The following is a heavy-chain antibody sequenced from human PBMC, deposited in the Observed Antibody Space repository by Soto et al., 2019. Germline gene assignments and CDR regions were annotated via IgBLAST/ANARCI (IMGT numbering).Heavy chain of an antibody. D-gene: IGHD6-13*01. CDR3: AHTGYSSTLYKIDD. Sequence: DSRPTLLNSTPTLTLTCTLSGISLSTSGVGVDWIRPPPGKALAWLALIYWDDDKRYSPSLKSRLTITKDTSKNQVVLTMTNMDPGATATDFSAHTGYSSTLYKIDDGGR. CDR2: IYWDDDK. V-gene: IGHV2-5*02. CDR1: GISLSTSGVG. J-gene: IGHJ2*01.